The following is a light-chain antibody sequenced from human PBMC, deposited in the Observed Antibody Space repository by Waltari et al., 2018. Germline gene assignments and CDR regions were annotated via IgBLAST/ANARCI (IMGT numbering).Light chain of an antibody. CDR1: SSNIGSNY. CDR3: AAWDDSLSGWV. J-gene: IGLJ3*02. V-gene: IGLV1-47*01. CDR2: RNN. Sequence: QSVLTQPPSASGTPGQRVTISCSGRSSNIGSNYVYWYQQLPGTAPKLLIYRNNTRPSGVPDRFSGYKSGTSASLAISGLRSEDEADYYCAAWDDSLSGWVFGGGTKLTVL.